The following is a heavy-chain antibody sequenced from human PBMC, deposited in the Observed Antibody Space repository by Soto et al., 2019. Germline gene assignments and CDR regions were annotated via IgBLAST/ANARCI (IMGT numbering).Heavy chain of an antibody. CDR2: IYYSGST. D-gene: IGHD4-17*01. CDR1: GGSISSGDYY. V-gene: IGHV4-30-4*01. CDR3: ARGFYGDRSFDY. Sequence: SETLSLTCTVSGGSISSGDYYWSWIRQPPGKGLEWIGYIYYSGSTYYNPSHKSRVTISVDTSKNQFSLKLSSVTAADTAVYYCARGFYGDRSFDYWGQGTLVTVSS. J-gene: IGHJ4*02.